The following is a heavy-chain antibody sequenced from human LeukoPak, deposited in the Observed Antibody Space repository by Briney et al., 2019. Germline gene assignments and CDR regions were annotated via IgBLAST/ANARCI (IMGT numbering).Heavy chain of an antibody. CDR1: GFTVSSNH. CDR2: ISSSGSTI. J-gene: IGHJ4*02. V-gene: IGHV3-48*03. Sequence: GGSLRPSCAASGFTVSSNHMNWVRQAPGKGLEWVSYISSSGSTIYYADSVKGRFTISRDNAKNSLYLQMNGLRAEDTAVYYCARDLEVATGPDYWGQGTLVTVSS. D-gene: IGHD6-25*01. CDR3: ARDLEVATGPDY.